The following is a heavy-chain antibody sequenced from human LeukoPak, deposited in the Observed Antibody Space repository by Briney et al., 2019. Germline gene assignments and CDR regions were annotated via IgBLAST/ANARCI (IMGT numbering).Heavy chain of an antibody. CDR2: IYYSGST. J-gene: IGHJ4*02. CDR3: ARTLGSGYHLYYFDY. CDR1: GGSIYSGAYY. Sequence: SETLSLTCTVSGGSIYSGAYYWSWIRQHPGKGLEWIGYIYYSGSTYYNPSLKSRVTISVDTSKNQFSLKLSSVTAADTAVYYCARTLGSGYHLYYFDYWGQGTLVTVSS. D-gene: IGHD3-22*01. V-gene: IGHV4-31*03.